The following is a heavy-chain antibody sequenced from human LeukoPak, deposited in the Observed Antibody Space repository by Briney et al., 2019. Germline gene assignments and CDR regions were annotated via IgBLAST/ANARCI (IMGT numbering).Heavy chain of an antibody. CDR2: ISYDGKNE. CDR1: GFTFSNFG. J-gene: IGHJ4*02. D-gene: IGHD5-24*01. V-gene: IGHV3-30*18. CDR3: AKQMAVDYFDY. Sequence: GGSLRLSCAASGFTFSNFGMHWVRQAPGKGLEWVAVISYDGKNEYHTDSVKGRFTISRDNAKNTLYLQMNSLRAEDTAIYYCAKQMAVDYFDYWGQGTLVTVSS.